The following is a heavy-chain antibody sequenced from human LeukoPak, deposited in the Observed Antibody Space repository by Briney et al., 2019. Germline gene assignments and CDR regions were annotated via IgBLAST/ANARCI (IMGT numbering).Heavy chain of an antibody. Sequence: PGGSLRLSCAASGFTFSSYGMHWVRQAPGKGLEWVAFIRYDGSNKYYADSVKGRFTISRDNSKNTLYLQMNSLRAEDTAVYYCAKDRLGIAVVPAAPWFDPWGQGTLVTVSS. V-gene: IGHV3-30*02. CDR3: AKDRLGIAVVPAAPWFDP. D-gene: IGHD2-2*01. CDR2: IRYDGSNK. J-gene: IGHJ5*02. CDR1: GFTFSSYG.